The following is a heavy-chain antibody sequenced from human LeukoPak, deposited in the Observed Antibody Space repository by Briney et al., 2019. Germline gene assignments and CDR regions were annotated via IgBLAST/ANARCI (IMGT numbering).Heavy chain of an antibody. CDR3: ARVGYCGGDCSNYYYYMDV. CDR2: INPNSGGT. Sequence: ASVKVSCKASGYTFTGCYMHWVRQAPGQGLEWMGWINPNSGGTNYAQKFQGRVTMTRDTSISTAYMELSRLRSDDTAVYYCARVGYCGGDCSNYYYYMDVWGKGTTVTVSS. CDR1: GYTFTGCY. V-gene: IGHV1-2*02. J-gene: IGHJ6*03. D-gene: IGHD2-21*01.